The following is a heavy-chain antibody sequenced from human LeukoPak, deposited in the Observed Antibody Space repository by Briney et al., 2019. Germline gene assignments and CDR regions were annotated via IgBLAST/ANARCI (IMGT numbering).Heavy chain of an antibody. Sequence: QPGGSLRLSCAASGFTFSTYAMSWVRQAPGKGLEWVSTVSSGGTIYYADSVKGRFTISRDNSKNTLYLHMNSLRAEDTAIYYCAKKGGSASLHYYYMDVWGKGTTVTVSS. CDR3: AKKGGSASLHYYYMDV. J-gene: IGHJ6*03. CDR1: GFTFSTYA. CDR2: VSSGGTI. D-gene: IGHD3-10*01. V-gene: IGHV3-23*01.